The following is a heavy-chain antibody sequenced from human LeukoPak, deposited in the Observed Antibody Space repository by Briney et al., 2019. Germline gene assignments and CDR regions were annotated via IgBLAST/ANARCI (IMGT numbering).Heavy chain of an antibody. V-gene: IGHV4-39*01. D-gene: IGHD1-26*01. CDR3: ARAAEVGPSEVSYFYMDV. CDR1: GDSMSSSNYY. Sequence: SETLSLTCTVSGDSMSSSNYYWAWIRQPPGKGLEWIGTIYYSGSTYYNPSLNSRVTISVDTSKNQFSLKVNSVSAADTAVYYCARAAEVGPSEVSYFYMDVWAKGTTVTVSS. J-gene: IGHJ6*03. CDR2: IYYSGST.